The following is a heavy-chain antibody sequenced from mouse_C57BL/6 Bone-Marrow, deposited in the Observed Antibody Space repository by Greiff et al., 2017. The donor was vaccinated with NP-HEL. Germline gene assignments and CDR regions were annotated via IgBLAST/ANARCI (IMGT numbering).Heavy chain of an antibody. V-gene: IGHV2-6*01. J-gene: IGHJ3*01. CDR1: GFSLTSYG. CDR2: IWGVGST. CDR3: ASEGYYYGSSRFAY. Sequence: VKLMESGPGLVAPSQSLSITCTVSGFSLTSYGVDWVRQSPGKGLEWLGVIWGVGSTNYNSALKSRLSISKDNSKSQVFLKMNSLQTDDTAMYNCASEGYYYGSSRFAYWGQGTLVTVSA. D-gene: IGHD1-1*01.